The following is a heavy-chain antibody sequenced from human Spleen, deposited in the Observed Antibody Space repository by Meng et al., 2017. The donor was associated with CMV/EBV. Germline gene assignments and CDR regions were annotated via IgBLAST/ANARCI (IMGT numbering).Heavy chain of an antibody. CDR2: ITSSGSNT. V-gene: IGHV3-11*01. J-gene: IGHJ3*01. CDR1: GFTFSDYY. Sequence: SCAASGFTFSDYYMNWIRQAPGKGLEWVSYITSSGSNTYYADSVKGRFTISRDNAKKSLHLQMSSLRAEDTAVYYCARETVIDAFDLWGQGTMVTVSS. D-gene: IGHD3-10*01. CDR3: ARETVIDAFDL.